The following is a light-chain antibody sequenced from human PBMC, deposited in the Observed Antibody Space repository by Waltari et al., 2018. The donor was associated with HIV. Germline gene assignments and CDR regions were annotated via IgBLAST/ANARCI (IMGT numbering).Light chain of an antibody. CDR3: ASWDDKLNHWV. CDR2: RKE. V-gene: IGLV1-44*01. CDR1: NSNVGNNL. Sequence: QSVLTQTPSASRAPGQRILLSCSGTNSNVGNNLVSWFQQVSGGAPKLVIYRKEQRPSGVPARFSAAKSGSTASLAIAGLQSDDEAEYFCASWDDKLNHWVFGGGTKLTV. J-gene: IGLJ3*02.